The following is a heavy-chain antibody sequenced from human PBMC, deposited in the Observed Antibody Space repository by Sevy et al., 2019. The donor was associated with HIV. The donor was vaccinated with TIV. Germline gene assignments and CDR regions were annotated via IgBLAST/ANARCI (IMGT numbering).Heavy chain of an antibody. CDR1: GFNFCPYA. V-gene: IGHV3-30*18. J-gene: IGHJ5*02. D-gene: IGHD3-22*01. CDR3: AKEGYYYDSRSSDWFDP. Sequence: GGSLRLSCAASGFNFCPYAMHWVRQGPGKGLEWVATVSSAGTARSYVDSIKGRFSLSRDNSKNTLYLQMNNLTPEDTAVYYCAKEGYYYDSRSSDWFDPWGPGALVTVSS. CDR2: VSSAGTAR.